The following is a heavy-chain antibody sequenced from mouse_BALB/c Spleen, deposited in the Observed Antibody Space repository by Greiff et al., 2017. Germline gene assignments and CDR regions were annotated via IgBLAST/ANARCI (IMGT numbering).Heavy chain of an antibody. CDR3: ARGDYGSSPYYFDY. CDR1: GYSITSDYA. J-gene: IGHJ2*01. D-gene: IGHD1-1*01. Sequence: EVQLVESGPGLVKPSQSLSLTCTVTGYSITSDYAWNWIRQFPGNKLEWMGYISYSGSTSYNPSLKSRISITRDTSKNQFFLQLNSVTTEDTATYYCARGDYGSSPYYFDYWGQGTTLTVSS. CDR2: ISYSGST. V-gene: IGHV3-2*02.